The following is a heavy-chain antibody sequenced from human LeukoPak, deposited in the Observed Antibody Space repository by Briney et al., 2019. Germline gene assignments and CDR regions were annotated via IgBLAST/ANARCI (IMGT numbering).Heavy chain of an antibody. D-gene: IGHD1-1*01. J-gene: IGHJ5*02. CDR2: IYYSGST. Sequence: SETLSLTCTVSGGSISSYYWSWIRQPPGKGLEWIGYIYYSGSTNYNPSLKSRVTISVDTSKNQFSLKLSSVTAADTAVYYCARGGSTGTNLNWVDPWGQGTLVTVSS. V-gene: IGHV4-59*01. CDR1: GGSISSYY. CDR3: ARGGSTGTNLNWVDP.